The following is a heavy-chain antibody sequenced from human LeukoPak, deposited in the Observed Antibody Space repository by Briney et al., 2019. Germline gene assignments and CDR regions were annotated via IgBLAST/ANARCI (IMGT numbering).Heavy chain of an antibody. V-gene: IGHV3-53*01. CDR1: GFTVSSNY. D-gene: IGHD2-15*01. CDR2: IYSGGST. Sequence: PGGSLRLSCAASGFTVSSNYMSWVRQAPGKGLEWVSVIYSGGSTYYADSVKGRFTISRDNSKNTLYLQMNSLRAEDTAVYYCASTLVCSGGSCYSDYWGQGTLVTVSS. J-gene: IGHJ4*02. CDR3: ASTLVCSGGSCYSDY.